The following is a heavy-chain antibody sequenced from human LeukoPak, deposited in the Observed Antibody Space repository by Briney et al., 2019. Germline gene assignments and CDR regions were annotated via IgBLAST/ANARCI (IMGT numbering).Heavy chain of an antibody. D-gene: IGHD5-24*01. V-gene: IGHV1-2*02. J-gene: IGHJ4*02. CDR2: ITPSGGT. CDR1: GYTFTTYA. CDR3: ARDRYGDGFAHFDY. Sequence: GASVKVSCKASGYTFTTYAMHWVRQAPGQGLEWMGWITPSGGTNYPQKFQGRVAITRDTSITTAYMDLSRLTSDDTAVYYCARDRYGDGFAHFDYWGQGALVTVS.